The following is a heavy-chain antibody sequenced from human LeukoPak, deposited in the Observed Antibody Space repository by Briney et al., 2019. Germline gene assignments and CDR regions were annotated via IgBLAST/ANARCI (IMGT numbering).Heavy chain of an antibody. CDR3: ARGGVVYDFWSGYSRNWFDP. CDR2: VNPNSGDT. D-gene: IGHD3-3*01. Sequence: ASVKVSCKASGYTFTGYYLHWVRQAPGQGLEWMGCVNPNSGDTNYAQKFQGRVTITRNTSISTAYMELSSLRSEDTAVYYCARGGVVYDFWSGYSRNWFDPWGQGTLVTVSS. V-gene: IGHV1-2*02. J-gene: IGHJ5*02. CDR1: GYTFTGYY.